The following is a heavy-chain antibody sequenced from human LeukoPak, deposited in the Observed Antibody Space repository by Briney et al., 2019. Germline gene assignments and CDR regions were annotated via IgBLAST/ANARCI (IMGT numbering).Heavy chain of an antibody. Sequence: SVKVSCKASGGTFSSYAISWVRQAPGQGLEWMGGNIPIFGTANYAQKFQGRVTITADESTSTAYMELSSLRSEDTAVYYCAREAVLDPVTGLRVHFDYWGQGALVTVSS. CDR1: GGTFSSYA. CDR3: AREAVLDPVTGLRVHFDY. V-gene: IGHV1-69*13. CDR2: NIPIFGTA. D-gene: IGHD5/OR15-5a*01. J-gene: IGHJ4*02.